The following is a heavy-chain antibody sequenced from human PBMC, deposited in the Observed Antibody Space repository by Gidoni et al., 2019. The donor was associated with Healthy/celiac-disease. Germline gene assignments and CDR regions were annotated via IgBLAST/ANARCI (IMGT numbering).Heavy chain of an antibody. J-gene: IGHJ6*02. V-gene: IGHV3-11*01. Sequence: QVQLVESGGGLVKPGGSLRLSCAASGCTFSDYYMSWIRQDPGKGLEWVSYISSSGSTIYYADAVKGRFTISRDNAKNSLYLQMNSLRAEDTAVYYCARVPPYDFWSGYYYYYGMDVWGQGTTVTVSS. CDR1: GCTFSDYY. D-gene: IGHD3-3*01. CDR3: ARVPPYDFWSGYYYYYGMDV. CDR2: ISSSGSTI.